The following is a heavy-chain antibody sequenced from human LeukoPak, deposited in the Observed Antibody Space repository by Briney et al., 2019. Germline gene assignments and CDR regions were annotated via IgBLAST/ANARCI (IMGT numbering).Heavy chain of an antibody. CDR2: ISSSGGTT. D-gene: IGHD6-19*01. CDR1: GFTFSSYE. J-gene: IGHJ5*02. CDR3: ARELQGSGFDP. Sequence: PGGALRLSCAASGFTFSSYEMNWVRQAPGKGREFVSYISSSGGTTHYADSVKGRFTISRDNARNSLYLQMDSLRAEDTSIYYCARELQGSGFDPWGQGTLVTVSS. V-gene: IGHV3-48*03.